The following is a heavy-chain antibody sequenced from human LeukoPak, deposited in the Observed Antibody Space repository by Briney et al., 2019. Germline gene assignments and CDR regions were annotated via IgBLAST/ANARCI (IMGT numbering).Heavy chain of an antibody. V-gene: IGHV3-30*18. J-gene: IGHJ4*02. CDR3: AKDRYADYLRVFDY. CDR1: GFTFSSYG. D-gene: IGHD4-17*01. Sequence: GGSLRLSCAASGFTFSSYGMHWVRQAPGKGLEWVAVISYDGSNKYYADSVKGRFTISRDNSKDTLYLQMNSLRAEDTAVYYCAKDRYADYLRVFDYWGQGTLVTVSS. CDR2: ISYDGSNK.